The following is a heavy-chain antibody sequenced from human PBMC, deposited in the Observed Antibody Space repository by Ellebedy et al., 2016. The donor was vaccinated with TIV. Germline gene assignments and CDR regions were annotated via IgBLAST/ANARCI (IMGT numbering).Heavy chain of an antibody. CDR3: ARNNILRWGQGGGWFDP. CDR1: GVSISRGHYY. J-gene: IGHJ5*02. D-gene: IGHD2-21*01. Sequence: SETLSLXCSVSGVSISRGHYYWSWIRQSPGKGLEWIAYSYYSGSTFYNPSLKSRVTISVDTSKNQFSLKLSSVTAVDTAVYYCARNNILRWGQGGGWFDPWGQGILVSVSS. V-gene: IGHV4-30-4*01. CDR2: SYYSGST.